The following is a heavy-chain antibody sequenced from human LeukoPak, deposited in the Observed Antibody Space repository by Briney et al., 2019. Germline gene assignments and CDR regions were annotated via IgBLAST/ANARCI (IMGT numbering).Heavy chain of an antibody. D-gene: IGHD6-19*01. CDR1: GGSISSYY. V-gene: IGHV4-59*01. CDR3: ARLRGWYFDI. CDR2: IYYSGST. J-gene: IGHJ3*02. Sequence: PSETLSLTFTVSGGSISSYYWSWIRQPPGKGLEWIGYIYYSGSTNYNPSLKSRVTISVDTSKNQFSLKLSSVTAADTAVYYCARLRGWYFDIWGQGTMVTVSS.